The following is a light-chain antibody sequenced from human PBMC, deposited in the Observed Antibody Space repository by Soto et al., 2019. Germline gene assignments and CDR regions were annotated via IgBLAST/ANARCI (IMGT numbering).Light chain of an antibody. CDR2: EDI. V-gene: IGLV2-23*01. CDR1: SSDVGCYNL. Sequence: QSALTQPASVSGSPGQSITISCTGTSSDVGCYNLVSWYQQHPGKAPKLMIYEDIERPSGVSNRFSGSKSGNTASLTFSGLQTEDEADYYCCSYTGGTSVVFGGGTKVTVL. J-gene: IGLJ2*01. CDR3: CSYTGGTSVV.